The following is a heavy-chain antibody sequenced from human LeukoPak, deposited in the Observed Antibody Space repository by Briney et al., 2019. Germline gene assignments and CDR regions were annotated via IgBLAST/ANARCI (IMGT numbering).Heavy chain of an antibody. J-gene: IGHJ4*02. CDR2: IIPIFGTA. V-gene: IGHV1-69*05. CDR3: ARDQGYYYDSSGYYS. D-gene: IGHD3-22*01. CDR1: GGTFSSYT. Sequence: SVKVSCKASGGTFSSYTVSWVRQAPGQGLEWMGGIIPIFGTANYAQKFQGRVTITTDESTSTAYMELSSLRSEDTAVYYCARDQGYYYDSSGYYSWGQGTLVTVSS.